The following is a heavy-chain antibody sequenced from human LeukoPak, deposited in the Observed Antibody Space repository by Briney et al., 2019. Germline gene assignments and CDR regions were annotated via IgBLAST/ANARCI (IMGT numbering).Heavy chain of an antibody. Sequence: PGGSLRLSCAASGFTVRSYDMHWVRQATGKGLEWVSGIGTAGEIYYPGSVKGRFTISRENAKNSLYLQMNSLRAGDTAVYYCARGVATDFWGQGTLVTVSS. CDR2: IGTAGEI. J-gene: IGHJ4*02. D-gene: IGHD5-12*01. V-gene: IGHV3-13*01. CDR3: ARGVATDF. CDR1: GFTVRSYD.